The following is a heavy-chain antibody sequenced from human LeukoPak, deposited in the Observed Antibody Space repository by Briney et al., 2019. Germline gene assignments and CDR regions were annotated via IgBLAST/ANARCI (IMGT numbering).Heavy chain of an antibody. V-gene: IGHV4-39*07. CDR2: IYYSGST. D-gene: IGHD4-17*01. CDR3: ARCDSVTALDY. J-gene: IGHJ4*02. CDR1: GGSISSSSYY. Sequence: PSETLSLTCTVSGGSISSSSYYWGWIRQPPGKGLEWIGSIYYSGSTYYNPSLKSRVTLSLDTSGNQFSLKLTSVTAADTAVYYCARCDSVTALDYWGQGTLVTVSS.